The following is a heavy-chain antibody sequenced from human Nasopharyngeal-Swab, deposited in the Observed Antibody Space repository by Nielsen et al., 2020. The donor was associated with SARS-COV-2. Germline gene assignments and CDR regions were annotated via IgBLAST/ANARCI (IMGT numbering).Heavy chain of an antibody. Sequence: ASVKVSCKVSGYTLTELSMHWVRQAPGKGLEWMGGFDPEDGETIYAQKFQGRVTMTEDTSTDTAYMELSSLRSEDTAVYYCAREGVVWDIVVVVATAPDYWGQGTLVTVSS. V-gene: IGHV1-24*01. CDR1: GYTLTELS. D-gene: IGHD2-15*01. CDR3: AREGVVWDIVVVVATAPDY. J-gene: IGHJ4*02. CDR2: FDPEDGET.